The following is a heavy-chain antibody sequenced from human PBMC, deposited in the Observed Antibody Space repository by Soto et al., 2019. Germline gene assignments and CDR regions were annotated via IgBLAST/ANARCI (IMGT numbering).Heavy chain of an antibody. V-gene: IGHV6-1*01. D-gene: IGHD3-10*01. CDR1: GDNVSSYNAA. CDR3: ARDRYSSSGWFDP. Sequence: SRTLSHTCAISGDNVSSYNAAWNWIRQSPSGGLEWLGRTYYRSRFFSDYAESVKSRIILNPDTSKNQFSLQLKSVTPEDTAVYYCARDRYSSSGWFDPWGQGTPVTVSS. J-gene: IGHJ5*02. CDR2: TYYRSRFFS.